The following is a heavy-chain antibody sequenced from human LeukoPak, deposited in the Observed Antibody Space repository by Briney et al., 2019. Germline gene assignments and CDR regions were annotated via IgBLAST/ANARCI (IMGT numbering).Heavy chain of an antibody. Sequence: ASVKIFCKASGYRFTSYYVSWVRQAPGQGLEWMGIINPNGGGTTYTGKFQGRVTMTRDTSTSTVYMELSSLRPDDTAVYYCARDPISSNWPRGHFFDPWGQGTLVTVSS. CDR2: INPNGGGT. D-gene: IGHD3-3*02. CDR1: GYRFTSYY. J-gene: IGHJ5*02. V-gene: IGHV1-46*01. CDR3: ARDPISSNWPRGHFFDP.